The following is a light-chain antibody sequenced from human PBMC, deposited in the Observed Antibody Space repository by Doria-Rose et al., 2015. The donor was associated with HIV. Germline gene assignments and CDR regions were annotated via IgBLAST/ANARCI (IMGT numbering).Light chain of an antibody. V-gene: IGKV1-5*03. Sequence: TQSPSTLSASVGDRVTITCRASQSISSWMAWYQQKPGKAPKLLMYKAASVESGVPSRFSDSGPGTEFTLPISSLQPDDFATYYCLQYNTYPFAFGPGTKVD. CDR3: LQYNTYPFA. J-gene: IGKJ3*01. CDR1: QSISSW. CDR2: KAA.